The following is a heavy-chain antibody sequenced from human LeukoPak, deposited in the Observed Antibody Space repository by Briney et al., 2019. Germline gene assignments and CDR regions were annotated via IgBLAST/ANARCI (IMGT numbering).Heavy chain of an antibody. D-gene: IGHD2-15*01. Sequence: GASVKVSCKASGGTFSSYAISWVRQAPGQGLEWMGGIIPIFGTANYAQKFQGRVTITADESTSTAYMELSSLRSEDTAVYYCARETPLCSGGSCYPSHFDYWGQGTLVTVSS. CDR2: IIPIFGTA. CDR1: GGTFSSYA. J-gene: IGHJ4*02. V-gene: IGHV1-69*13. CDR3: ARETPLCSGGSCYPSHFDY.